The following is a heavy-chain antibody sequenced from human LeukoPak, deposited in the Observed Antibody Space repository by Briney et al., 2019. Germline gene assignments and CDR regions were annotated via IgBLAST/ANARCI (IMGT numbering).Heavy chain of an antibody. CDR2: IKPDGSEK. CDR3: ARGDFNDYGDYVDAFEI. J-gene: IGHJ3*02. V-gene: IGHV3-7*01. D-gene: IGHD4-17*01. CDR1: GLTVSNNY. Sequence: GGSLRLSCAASGLTVSNNYMSWVRQAPGKGLEWVANIKPDGSEKYCVDSVKGRFTISRDNAKKSLYLQMSSLRAEDTAVYYCARGDFNDYGDYVDAFEIWGQGTMVTVSA.